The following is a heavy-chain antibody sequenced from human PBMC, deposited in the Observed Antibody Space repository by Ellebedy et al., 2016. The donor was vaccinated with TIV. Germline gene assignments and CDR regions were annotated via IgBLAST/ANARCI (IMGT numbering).Heavy chain of an antibody. CDR2: FYYDGST. V-gene: IGHV3-53*01. CDR3: VGAYRRGGRGEFAH. J-gene: IGHJ1*01. Sequence: GGSLRLXXAASGLIVSTNDVSWVRQAPAKGLEWVSVFYYDGSTYYADSVKGRFTASRDNSKNTVYLQMESLRADDAAVYYCVGAYRRGGRGEFAHWGQGTLVTVSS. CDR1: GLIVSTND. D-gene: IGHD3-16*01.